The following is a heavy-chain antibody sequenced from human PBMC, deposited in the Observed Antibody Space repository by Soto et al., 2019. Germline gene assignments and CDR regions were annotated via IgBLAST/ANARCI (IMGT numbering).Heavy chain of an antibody. CDR1: GGSISGHS. V-gene: IGHV4-4*07. CDR3: VRGRSYSVYDF. Sequence: SETLSLTCTVSGGSISGHSWVWIRQPAGKGLEWIGHIYPSGSTSYNPSLRSRVTMSLDTSTNKIFLNLTSVTAADTAVFYCVRGRSYSVYDFWGPVTLVTVSS. CDR2: IYPSGST. D-gene: IGHD5-12*01. J-gene: IGHJ4*02.